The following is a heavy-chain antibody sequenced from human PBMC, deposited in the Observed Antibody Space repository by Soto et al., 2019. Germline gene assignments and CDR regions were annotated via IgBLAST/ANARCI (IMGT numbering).Heavy chain of an antibody. CDR3: AREVAAAGTDY. J-gene: IGHJ4*02. D-gene: IGHD6-13*01. Sequence: SGGSLRLSCAASGFTVSSNYMSWVRQAPGKGLEWVSVIYSGGSTYYADSVKGRFTISRDNSKNTLYLQMNSLRAEDTAVYYCAREVAAAGTDYWGQGTLVTVSS. V-gene: IGHV3-53*01. CDR2: IYSGGST. CDR1: GFTVSSNY.